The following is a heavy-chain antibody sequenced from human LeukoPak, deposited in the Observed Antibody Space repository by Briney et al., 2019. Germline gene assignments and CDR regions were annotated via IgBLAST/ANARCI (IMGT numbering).Heavy chain of an antibody. D-gene: IGHD4-17*01. CDR3: AREGYGDYIPYYYYGMDV. J-gene: IGHJ6*02. Sequence: GGSLRLSCAASGFTFSSYGMHWVRQAPGKGLEWVAVIWYDGSNKYYADSVKGRFTISRDNSKNTLYLQMNSLRAEDTAVYYCAREGYGDYIPYYYYGMDVWGQGTTVTVSS. V-gene: IGHV3-33*01. CDR1: GFTFSSYG. CDR2: IWYDGSNK.